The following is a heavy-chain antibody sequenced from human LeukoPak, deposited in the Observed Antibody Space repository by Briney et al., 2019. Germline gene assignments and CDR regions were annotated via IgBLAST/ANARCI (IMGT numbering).Heavy chain of an antibody. CDR1: GFTFSNHW. V-gene: IGHV3-7*01. Sequence: GGSLRLSCAASGFTFSNHWMTWVRQAPGKGLAWVGNIKEDGSNIYYVDSVKGRFTISRDNAESSLFLQMSSLRVEDTAVYYCARGTRALPYWGQGTLVTVSS. D-gene: IGHD4/OR15-4a*01. J-gene: IGHJ4*02. CDR2: IKEDGSNI. CDR3: ARGTRALPY.